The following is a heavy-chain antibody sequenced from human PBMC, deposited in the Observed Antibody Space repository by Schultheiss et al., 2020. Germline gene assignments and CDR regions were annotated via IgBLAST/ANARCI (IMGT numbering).Heavy chain of an antibody. CDR3: AREDRSSGDRGVDP. Sequence: SGPTLVKPTQTLTLTCTFSGFSLSTSGMRVSWIRQPPGKALEWLARIDWDDDEFYSTSLKTRLTISKDTSKNQVVLTLTNMDRVDTATYYCAREDRSSGDRGVDPWDQGTQVTVS. J-gene: IGHJ5*01. D-gene: IGHD6-19*01. CDR2: IDWDDDE. V-gene: IGHV2-70*04. CDR1: GFSLSTSGMR.